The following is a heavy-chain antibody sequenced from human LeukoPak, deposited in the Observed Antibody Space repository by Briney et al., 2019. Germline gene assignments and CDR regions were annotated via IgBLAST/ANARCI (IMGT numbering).Heavy chain of an antibody. CDR1: GFTFSSYA. D-gene: IGHD3-22*01. J-gene: IGHJ4*02. Sequence: PGGSLRLSCAASGFTFSSYAMSWVRQAPGKGLEWVSAISGSGGGTYYADSVKGRFTISRDNSKNTLYLQMNSLRAEDTAVYYCAKGLPYYYYDSSGYRALYYFDYWGQGTLVTVSS. V-gene: IGHV3-23*01. CDR3: AKGLPYYYYDSSGYRALYYFDY. CDR2: ISGSGGGT.